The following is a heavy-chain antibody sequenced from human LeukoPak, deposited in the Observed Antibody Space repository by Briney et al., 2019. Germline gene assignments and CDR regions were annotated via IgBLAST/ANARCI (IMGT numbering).Heavy chain of an antibody. J-gene: IGHJ4*02. Sequence: PGGSLRLSCAASGFTFSSYGMHWVRQAPGKGLEWVAFIRYDGSNKYYADSVKGRFTISRDNSKNTLYLQMNSLRAEDTAVYYCARERRQRLVPGRGYYFDYWGQGTLVTVSS. CDR2: IRYDGSNK. D-gene: IGHD6-19*01. V-gene: IGHV3-30*02. CDR1: GFTFSSYG. CDR3: ARERRQRLVPGRGYYFDY.